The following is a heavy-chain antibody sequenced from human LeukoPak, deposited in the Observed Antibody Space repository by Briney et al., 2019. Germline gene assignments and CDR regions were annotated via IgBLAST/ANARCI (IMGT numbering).Heavy chain of an antibody. D-gene: IGHD6-13*01. J-gene: IGHJ6*02. Sequence: GGSLRLSCAASGFSFNTHAMNWVRQAPGKGLEWVSVIGGSGTITHYADSVKGRFTISRDNSKNTLYLQMNRLRGEDTAVYYCAKVLRSSWFLEAPYGMDVWGQGTTVTVSS. CDR3: AKVLRSSWFLEAPYGMDV. CDR2: IGGSGTIT. CDR1: GFSFNTHA. V-gene: IGHV3-23*01.